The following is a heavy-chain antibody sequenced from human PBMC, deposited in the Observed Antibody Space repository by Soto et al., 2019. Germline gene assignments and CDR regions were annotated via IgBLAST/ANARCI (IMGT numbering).Heavy chain of an antibody. CDR3: ARDPDGITDFDY. CDR2: ISKSSSSI. J-gene: IGHJ4*02. D-gene: IGHD1-1*01. V-gene: IGHV3-48*02. CDR1: GFTFSSYS. Sequence: PGGSLRLSCAASGFTFSSYSMNWVRQAPGKGLEWVSYISKSSSSIYYADSVKGRFTISRDNAKNSLYLQMSSLRDEDTAVYFCARDPDGITDFDYWGQGTQVTVSS.